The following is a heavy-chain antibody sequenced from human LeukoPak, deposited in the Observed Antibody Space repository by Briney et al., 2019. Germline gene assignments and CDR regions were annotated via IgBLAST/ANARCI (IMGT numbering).Heavy chain of an antibody. CDR1: GFTFDDYG. Sequence: PGGSLRLSCAASGFTFDDYGMSWVRQAPGKGLEWVSGINWNGGITAYADSVKGRFTISRDNAKNSLYLQMNSLRAEDTALYYCAKGGIAVAGTGGSGDYWGQGTLVTVSS. D-gene: IGHD6-19*01. CDR3: AKGGIAVAGTGGSGDY. CDR2: INWNGGIT. V-gene: IGHV3-20*04. J-gene: IGHJ4*02.